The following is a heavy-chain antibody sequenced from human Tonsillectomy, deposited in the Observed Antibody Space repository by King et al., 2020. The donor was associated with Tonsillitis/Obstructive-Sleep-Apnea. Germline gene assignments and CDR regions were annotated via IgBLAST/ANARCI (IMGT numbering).Heavy chain of an antibody. CDR2: ISTTGYT. CDR3: ATYDYGGDLLYY. D-gene: IGHD4-23*01. Sequence: VQLVESGGGLVKPGGSLRLSCAASGFTFSDYYMTWIRQAPGKGLEWISYISTTGYTNYADSVKGRFTISRDNAKNSLYLQMNSLRPEDTALYYCATYDYGGDLLYYWGQGTLVTVSS. J-gene: IGHJ4*02. V-gene: IGHV3-11*06. CDR1: GFTFSDYY.